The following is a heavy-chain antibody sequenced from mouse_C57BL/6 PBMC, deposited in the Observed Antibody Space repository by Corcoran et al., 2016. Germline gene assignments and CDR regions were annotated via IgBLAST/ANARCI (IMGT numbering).Heavy chain of an antibody. CDR1: GYTFTDYY. CDR2: INPYNGGT. CDR3: ARSCPNCAMDY. Sequence: EVQLQQSGPVLVKPGASVKMSCKASGYTFTDYYMNWVKQSHGKSLEWIGVINPYNGGTSYNQKFKGKATLTVDKSSSTAYMELNSLTSEDSAVYYCARSCPNCAMDYWGQGTSVTVSS. V-gene: IGHV1-19*01. J-gene: IGHJ4*01.